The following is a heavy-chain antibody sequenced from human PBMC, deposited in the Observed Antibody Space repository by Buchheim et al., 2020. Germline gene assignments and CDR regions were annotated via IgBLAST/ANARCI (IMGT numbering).Heavy chain of an antibody. V-gene: IGHV4-61*01. D-gene: IGHD5-12*01. CDR3: ARDVGGYSDYGANHWYFDL. J-gene: IGHJ2*01. CDR2: IYYSGRT. Sequence: QVQLQESGPELVKPSETLSLTCSVSGGSVSSGSYYWSWIRQPPGKGLEWIGYIYYSGRTNYNPSLKSRVTISVDTSKNQFSLKLSSVTAADTAVYYCARDVGGYSDYGANHWYFDLWGRGTL. CDR1: GGSVSSGSYY.